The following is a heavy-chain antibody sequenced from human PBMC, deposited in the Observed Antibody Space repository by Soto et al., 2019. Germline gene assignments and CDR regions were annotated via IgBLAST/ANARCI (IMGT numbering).Heavy chain of an antibody. V-gene: IGHV3-48*01. D-gene: IGHD2-8*01. CDR2: ISSSSSTI. Sequence: PGGSLRLSCAASGFTFSSYAMGGVRQAPGKGLEWVSDISSSSSTIYYVDSVKGRFTISRDNSKDTLYLQMNNLRAEDTAVYYCARTGLQIVQATSYYYGLDVWGQGTTVTVSS. CDR1: GFTFSSYA. J-gene: IGHJ6*02. CDR3: ARTGLQIVQATSYYYGLDV.